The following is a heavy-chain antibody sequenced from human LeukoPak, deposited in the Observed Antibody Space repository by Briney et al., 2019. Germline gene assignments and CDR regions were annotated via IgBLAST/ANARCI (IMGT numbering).Heavy chain of an antibody. CDR3: ARLERTGYDY. CDR2: INHSGST. J-gene: IGHJ4*02. V-gene: IGHV4-39*07. CDR1: GGSISSSTYY. D-gene: IGHD3/OR15-3a*01. Sequence: SETLSLTCTVSGGSISSSTYYWGWIRQPPGKGLEWIGEINHSGSTNYNPSLKSRVTISVDTSKNQFSLKLSSVTAADTAVYYCARLERTGYDYWGQGTLVTASS.